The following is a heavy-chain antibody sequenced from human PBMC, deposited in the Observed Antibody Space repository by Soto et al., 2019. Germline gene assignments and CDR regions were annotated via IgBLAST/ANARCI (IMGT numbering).Heavy chain of an antibody. J-gene: IGHJ5*02. D-gene: IGHD2-15*01. CDR1: GYTFTSYG. Sequence: ASVKVSCKASGYTFTSYGISWVRQAPGKGLEWMGWISAYNGNTNYAQKLQGRVTMTTDTSTSTAYMELRSLRSDDTAVYYCARVVVVAATLLTDTYFDPWGQGTLVTVSS. V-gene: IGHV1-18*01. CDR3: ARVVVVAATLLTDTYFDP. CDR2: ISAYNGNT.